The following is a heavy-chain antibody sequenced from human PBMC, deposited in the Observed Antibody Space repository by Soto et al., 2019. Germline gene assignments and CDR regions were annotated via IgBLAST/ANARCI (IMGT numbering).Heavy chain of an antibody. D-gene: IGHD6-6*01. CDR2: INHSGST. Sequence: SETLSLTCAVYGGSFSGYYWSWIRQPPGKGLEWIGEINHSGSTNYNPSLKSRVTISVDTSKNQFSLKLSSVTAADTAVYYCARGRGSSGVVRYYYYGMDVCGQGTTVTV. CDR3: ARGRGSSGVVRYYYYGMDV. V-gene: IGHV4-34*01. CDR1: GGSFSGYY. J-gene: IGHJ6*02.